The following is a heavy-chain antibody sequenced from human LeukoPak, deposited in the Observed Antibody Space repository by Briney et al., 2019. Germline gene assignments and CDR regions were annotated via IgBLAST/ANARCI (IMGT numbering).Heavy chain of an antibody. CDR2: ISSSGSTI. CDR1: GFTFSDYY. V-gene: IGHV3-11*04. Sequence: GGSLRLSCAASGFTFSDYYMSWIRQAPGKGLEWVSYISSSGSTIYYADSVKGRFTISRDNSKNTLYLQMNSLRAEDTAVYYCAKDFVTVTYYFDYWGQGTLVTVSS. D-gene: IGHD4-17*01. CDR3: AKDFVTVTYYFDY. J-gene: IGHJ4*02.